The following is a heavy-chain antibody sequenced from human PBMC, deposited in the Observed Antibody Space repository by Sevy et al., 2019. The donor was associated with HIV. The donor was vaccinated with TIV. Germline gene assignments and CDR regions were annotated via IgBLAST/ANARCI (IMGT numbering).Heavy chain of an antibody. J-gene: IGHJ4*02. CDR3: ARADYGDYSGEFDY. D-gene: IGHD4-17*01. CDR2: ISYDGSNK. CDR1: GITFSSHA. Sequence: WGSLRLSCAASGITFSSHAMHWVHQAPGKGLEWVTIISYDGSNKYYADSVKGRFTISRDNSKNTLYLQMNSLRAEDTAVYYCARADYGDYSGEFDYWGQGTLVTVSS. V-gene: IGHV3-30-3*01.